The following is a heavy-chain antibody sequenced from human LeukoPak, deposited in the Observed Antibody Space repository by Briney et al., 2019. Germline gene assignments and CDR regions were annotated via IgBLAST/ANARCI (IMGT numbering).Heavy chain of an antibody. Sequence: SQTLSLTCTVSGGSISSGGYYWSWIRQHPGKGLEWLGYIYYSGSTYYNPSLKSRVTISVDTSKNQFSLKLSSVPAADTAVYYCARASSGYYLNPDYWGQGTLVTVSS. D-gene: IGHD3-22*01. CDR1: GGSISSGGYY. CDR3: ARASSGYYLNPDY. J-gene: IGHJ4*02. V-gene: IGHV4-31*03. CDR2: IYYSGST.